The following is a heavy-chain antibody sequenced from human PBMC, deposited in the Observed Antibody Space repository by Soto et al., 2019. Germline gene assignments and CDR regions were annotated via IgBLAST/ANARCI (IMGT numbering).Heavy chain of an antibody. D-gene: IGHD5-18*01. CDR2: IYYSGST. J-gene: IGHJ6*02. V-gene: IGHV4-31*03. Sequence: PSETLSLTCTVSGGSISSGGYYWSWIRQHPGKGPEWIGYIYYSGSTYYNPSLKSRVTISVDTSKNQFSLKLSSVTAADTAVYYCARTGIRLPGGYYYGMDVWGQGTTVTVSS. CDR3: ARTGIRLPGGYYYGMDV. CDR1: GGSISSGGYY.